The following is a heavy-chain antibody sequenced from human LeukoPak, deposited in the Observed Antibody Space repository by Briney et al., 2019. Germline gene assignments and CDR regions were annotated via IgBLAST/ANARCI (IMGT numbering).Heavy chain of an antibody. D-gene: IGHD2-15*01. CDR2: ISYDGSNK. CDR1: GFTFSSYA. Sequence: GRSLRLSCAASGFTFSSYAMHWVRQAPGKGLGWVAVISYDGSNKYYADSVKGRFTISRDNSKNTLYLQMNSLRAEDTAVYYCARDVKYCSGGSCSEKNWFDPWGQGTLVTVSS. V-gene: IGHV3-30-3*01. CDR3: ARDVKYCSGGSCSEKNWFDP. J-gene: IGHJ5*02.